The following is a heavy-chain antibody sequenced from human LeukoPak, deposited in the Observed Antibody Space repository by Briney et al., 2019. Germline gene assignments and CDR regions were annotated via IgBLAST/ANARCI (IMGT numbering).Heavy chain of an antibody. V-gene: IGHV3-64*02. CDR2: IGSNGGAT. CDR3: ARLTSGYYDY. D-gene: IGHD3-22*01. J-gene: IGHJ4*02. Sequence: GGSLRLSCAASGFTFSSYPMHWVRQAPGQGLEYVSAIGSNGGATYYADFVEGRFTISRDNSKNTLYLQMGSLRPEDMAVYYCARLTSGYYDYWGQGTLVTVSS. CDR1: GFTFSSYP.